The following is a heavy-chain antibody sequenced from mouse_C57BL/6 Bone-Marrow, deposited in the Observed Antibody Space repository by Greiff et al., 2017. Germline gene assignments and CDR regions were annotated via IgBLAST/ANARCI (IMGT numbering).Heavy chain of an antibody. CDR1: GYTFTSYW. V-gene: IGHV1-64*01. Sequence: VQLQQPGAELVKPGASVKLSCKASGYTFTSYWMHWVKQRPGQGLEWIGMIHPNSGSTNYNEKFKSKATLTVDKSSSTAYMQLSSLTSEDSAVYYCARGEYYGSSLWYFDVWGTGTTVTVSS. CDR2: IHPNSGST. CDR3: ARGEYYGSSLWYFDV. D-gene: IGHD1-1*01. J-gene: IGHJ1*03.